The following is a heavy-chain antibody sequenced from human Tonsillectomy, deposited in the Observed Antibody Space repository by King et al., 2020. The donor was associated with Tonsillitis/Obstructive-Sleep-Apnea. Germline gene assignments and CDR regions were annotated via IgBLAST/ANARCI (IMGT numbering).Heavy chain of an antibody. Sequence: VQLVQSGAEVKKPGSSVRVSCKASGDTIGSYAISWVRQAPGQGLEWMGRIIPLFGIPNYAQKFQGRVTITADKTTSTAYMELSSVRSEDTAVYYCARERSRGTMTTDGAFDIWGQGTMVTVSS. V-gene: IGHV1-69*09. CDR2: IIPLFGIP. CDR1: GDTIGSYA. D-gene: IGHD1-14*01. J-gene: IGHJ3*02. CDR3: ARERSRGTMTTDGAFDI.